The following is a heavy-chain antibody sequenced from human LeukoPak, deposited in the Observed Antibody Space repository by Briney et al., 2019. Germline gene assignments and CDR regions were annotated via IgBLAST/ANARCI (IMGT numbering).Heavy chain of an antibody. CDR3: ANGGSTVTTGPYYYYYYGMDV. D-gene: IGHD4-17*01. Sequence: SETLSLTCTVSGGSISSYYWSWIRQPPGKGLEWIGYIYYSGSTNYDPSLKSRVTISVDTSKNQFSLKLSSVTAADTAVYYCANGGSTVTTGPYYYYYYGMDVWGQGTTVTVSS. CDR2: IYYSGST. CDR1: GGSISSYY. V-gene: IGHV4-59*01. J-gene: IGHJ6*02.